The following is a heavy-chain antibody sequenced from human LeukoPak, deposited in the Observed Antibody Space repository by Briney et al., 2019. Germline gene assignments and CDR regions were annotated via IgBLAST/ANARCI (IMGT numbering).Heavy chain of an antibody. D-gene: IGHD5-18*01. CDR2: IIPILGIA. CDR1: GGTFSSYA. V-gene: IGHV1-69*04. Sequence: ASVKVSCKASGGTFSSYAISWVRQAPGQGLEWMGRIIPILGIANYAQKFQGRVTITADKSTSTAYMELSSLRSEDTAVYYCASRGYSYGSDAFDIWGQGTMVTVSS. CDR3: ASRGYSYGSDAFDI. J-gene: IGHJ3*02.